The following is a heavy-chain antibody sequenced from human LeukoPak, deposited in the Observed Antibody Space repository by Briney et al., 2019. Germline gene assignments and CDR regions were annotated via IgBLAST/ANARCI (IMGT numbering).Heavy chain of an antibody. J-gene: IGHJ5*02. D-gene: IGHD5-12*01. CDR1: GGSFSGYY. CDR2: INHSGST. CDR3: ARIIVATISPLDWFDP. Sequence: SETLSLTCAVYGGSFSGYYWSWIRQPPGKGLEWIGEINHSGSTNYNPSLKSRVTISVDTSKNQFSLKLSSVTAADTAVYYCARIIVATISPLDWFDPWGQGTLVTVSS. V-gene: IGHV4-34*01.